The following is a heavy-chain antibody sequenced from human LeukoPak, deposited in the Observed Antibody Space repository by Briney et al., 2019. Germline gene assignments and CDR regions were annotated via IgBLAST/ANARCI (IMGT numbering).Heavy chain of an antibody. CDR1: GGSFSGYY. CDR2: INHSGST. D-gene: IGHD6-6*01. J-gene: IGHJ4*02. CDR3: ARGFSSNSFDY. Sequence: SETLSLTCAVHGGSFSGYYWSWIRQPPGKGLEWIGEINHSGSTNYNPPPKRRVTISVDTSKNHFSLKLSSVTAADTAVYYCARGFSSNSFDYWGQGTLVTVSS. V-gene: IGHV4-34*01.